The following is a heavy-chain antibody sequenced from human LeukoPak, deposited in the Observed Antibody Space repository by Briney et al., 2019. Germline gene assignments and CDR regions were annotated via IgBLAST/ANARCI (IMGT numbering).Heavy chain of an antibody. J-gene: IGHJ4*02. V-gene: IGHV4-4*07. CDR1: GGSISSSY. Sequence: NPSETLSLTCSVSGGSISSSYWSWIRQPTGKGLEWIGRIYTSGSTYYNPSLKSRVTISVDTSKNQFSLKLSSVTAADTAVYYCARGYEVVAATNYWGQGTLVTVSS. CDR2: IYTSGST. CDR3: ARGYEVVAATNY. D-gene: IGHD2-15*01.